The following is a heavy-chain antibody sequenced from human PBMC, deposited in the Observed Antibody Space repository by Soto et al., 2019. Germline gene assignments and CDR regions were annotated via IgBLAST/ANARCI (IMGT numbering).Heavy chain of an antibody. D-gene: IGHD3-10*01. V-gene: IGHV3-23*01. Sequence: PGGSLRLSCAASGFTFSSYAMSWVRQAPGKGLEWVSVISGSGGSTYYADSVKGRFTISRDNSKNTLYLQMSSLRAEDTAVYYCVKAYGSGSRPYYYYGMDVWGQGTTVTVSS. CDR1: GFTFSSYA. CDR3: VKAYGSGSRPYYYYGMDV. CDR2: ISGSGGST. J-gene: IGHJ6*02.